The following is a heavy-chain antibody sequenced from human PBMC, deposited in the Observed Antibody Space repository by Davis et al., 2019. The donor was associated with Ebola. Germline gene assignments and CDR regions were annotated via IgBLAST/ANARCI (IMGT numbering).Heavy chain of an antibody. V-gene: IGHV3-21*01. CDR1: GFTFSSYA. D-gene: IGHD4-17*01. J-gene: IGHJ2*01. Sequence: PGGSLRLSCAASGFTFSSYAMSWVRQAPGKGLEWVSSISSSSSYIYYADSVKGRFTISRDNAKNSLYLQMNSLRAEDTAVYYCARGRMTTVSLDFDLWGRGTLVTVSS. CDR3: ARGRMTTVSLDFDL. CDR2: ISSSSSYI.